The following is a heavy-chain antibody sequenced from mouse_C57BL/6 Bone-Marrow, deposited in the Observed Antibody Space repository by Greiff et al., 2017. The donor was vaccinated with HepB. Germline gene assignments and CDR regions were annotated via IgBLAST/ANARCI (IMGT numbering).Heavy chain of an antibody. CDR2: IDPANGNT. CDR3: AMAGSSYRYAMDY. Sequence: EVKLVESVAELVRPGASVKLSCTASGFNIKNTYMHWVKQRPEQGLEWIGRIDPANGNTKYAPKFQGKATITADTSSNTAYLQLSSLTSEDTAIYYCAMAGSSYRYAMDYWGQGTSVTVSS. CDR1: GFNIKNTY. D-gene: IGHD1-1*01. V-gene: IGHV14-3*01. J-gene: IGHJ4*01.